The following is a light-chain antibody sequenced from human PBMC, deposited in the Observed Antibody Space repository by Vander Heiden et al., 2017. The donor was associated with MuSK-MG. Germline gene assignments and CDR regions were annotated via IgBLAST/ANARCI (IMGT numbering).Light chain of an antibody. Sequence: DIVMTQSPDSLAVSLGERATINCKSSQSVLYSSNNKNYLAWYQQKPGQPPKLLIYWASTRESGVPDRFSGSGYGKDFTLTISSRQAEDVAVYYCQQYESTPPSTFGQGTKVEIK. J-gene: IGKJ1*01. CDR1: QSVLYSSNNKNY. V-gene: IGKV4-1*01. CDR3: QQYESTPPST. CDR2: WAS.